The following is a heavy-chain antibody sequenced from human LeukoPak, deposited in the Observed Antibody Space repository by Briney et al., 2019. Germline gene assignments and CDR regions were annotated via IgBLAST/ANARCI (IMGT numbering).Heavy chain of an antibody. V-gene: IGHV4-59*01. CDR3: ARAGGYCSSTSCSHYFDY. D-gene: IGHD2-2*01. J-gene: IGHJ4*02. CDR2: IYYSGST. CDR1: GGSISSYY. Sequence: PSETLSLTCTVSGGSISSYYWSWLRQPPGKGLEWIGYIYYSGSTNYNPSLKSRVTISVDTSKNQFSLKLSSVTAADTAVYYCARAGGYCSSTSCSHYFDYWGQGTLVTVSS.